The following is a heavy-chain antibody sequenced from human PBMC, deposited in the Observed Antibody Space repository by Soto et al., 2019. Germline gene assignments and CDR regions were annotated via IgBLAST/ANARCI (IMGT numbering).Heavy chain of an antibody. Sequence: QVQIQESGPGLVTPSDTLSLTCTVSDASITNFFWNWVRQPAGGPLEWIGRLYLGGAPTYNPSLRSRLFMSADTSKNQVSLKLTSGTAADTAVYYCAADSGRGGRAFDHWGHGALATVSS. D-gene: IGHD3-10*01. V-gene: IGHV4-4*07. CDR1: DASITNFF. CDR3: AADSGRGGRAFDH. CDR2: LYLGGAP. J-gene: IGHJ4*01.